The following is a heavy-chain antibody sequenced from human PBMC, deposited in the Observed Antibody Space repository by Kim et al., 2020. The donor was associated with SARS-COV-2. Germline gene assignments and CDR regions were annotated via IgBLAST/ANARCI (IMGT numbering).Heavy chain of an antibody. V-gene: IGHV4-39*07. Sequence: PSLKSRVTIEVDTSKNQFSMKLSSVTAADTAVYYCARDGSGNYYNLGFDYWGQGALVTVSS. CDR3: ARDGSGNYYNLGFDY. D-gene: IGHD3-10*01. J-gene: IGHJ4*02.